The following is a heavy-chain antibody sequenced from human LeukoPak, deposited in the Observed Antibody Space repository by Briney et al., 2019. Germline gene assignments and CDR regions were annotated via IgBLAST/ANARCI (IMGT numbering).Heavy chain of an antibody. CDR1: GFTFNSYA. CDR3: ARVSKPGWFDYYYMDV. CDR2: VLADGSDQ. Sequence: GGSLRLSCAASGFTFNSYAMKWGRQAPGKGLEWLAVVLADGSDQYYGDSVQGRFTVSRDNSKNTLYLQMDNLRFEDTAVYYCARVSKPGWFDYYYMDVWGKGTTVIVSS. J-gene: IGHJ6*03. D-gene: IGHD3-10*01. V-gene: IGHV3-30*04.